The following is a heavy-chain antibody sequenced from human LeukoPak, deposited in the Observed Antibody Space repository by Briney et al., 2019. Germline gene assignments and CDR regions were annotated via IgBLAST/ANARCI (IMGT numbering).Heavy chain of an antibody. CDR1: GGSFSGYY. Sequence: PSETLSLTCAVYGGSFSGYYWSWIRQPPGKGLEWIGEINHSGSTNYNPSLKSRVTISVDTSKNQFSLKLSSVTAADTAVYYCARIYGSGSYYVRWGQGTLVTVSS. CDR2: INHSGST. V-gene: IGHV4-34*01. D-gene: IGHD3-10*01. CDR3: ARIYGSGSYYVR. J-gene: IGHJ4*02.